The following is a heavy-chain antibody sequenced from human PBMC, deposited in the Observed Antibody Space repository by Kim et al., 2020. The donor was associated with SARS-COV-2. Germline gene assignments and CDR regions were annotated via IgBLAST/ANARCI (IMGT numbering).Heavy chain of an antibody. V-gene: IGHV3-73*01. Sequence: GGSLRLSCAASGFTFSGSAMHWVRQASGKGLEWVGRIRSKANSYATAYAASVKGRFTISRDDSKNTAYLQMNSLKTEDTAVYYCTRLGSTPDFEYWGQGTLVTVSS. D-gene: IGHD2-2*01. J-gene: IGHJ4*02. CDR3: TRLGSTPDFEY. CDR2: IRSKANSYAT. CDR1: GFTFSGSA.